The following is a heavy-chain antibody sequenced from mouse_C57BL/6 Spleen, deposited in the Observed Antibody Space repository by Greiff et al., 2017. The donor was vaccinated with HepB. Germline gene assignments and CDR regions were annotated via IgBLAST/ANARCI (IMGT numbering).Heavy chain of an antibody. D-gene: IGHD4-1*01. CDR3: ARKTWDGYLDD. V-gene: IGHV2-2*01. J-gene: IGHJ2*01. CDR1: GFSLTSYG. Sequence: QVQLQQSGPGLVQPSQSLSITCTVSGFSLTSYGVHWVRQSPGKGLEWLGVLWSGGSTDYNAAFISRLSISKDNSKSQVFFKMNSLQADATAIYYGARKTWDGYLDDWGQGTTLTVSS. CDR2: LWSGGST.